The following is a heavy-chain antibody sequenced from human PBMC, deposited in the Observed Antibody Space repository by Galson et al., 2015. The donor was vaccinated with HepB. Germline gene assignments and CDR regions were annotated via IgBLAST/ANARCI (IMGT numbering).Heavy chain of an antibody. CDR1: GNSFNNQW. V-gene: IGHV5-51*01. J-gene: IGHJ4*02. D-gene: IGHD5-12*01. Sequence: QSGAEVKKSGDSLKISCKDSGNSFNNQWIGWVRQTPGKGLEWMGIIYPDDSDIRYNPAVKGRVTISADTSINTAYLQWSSLRASDSARYFCARHGGYNGYDFLRSWGQGTRVTVSS. CDR2: IYPDDSDI. CDR3: ARHGGYNGYDFLRS.